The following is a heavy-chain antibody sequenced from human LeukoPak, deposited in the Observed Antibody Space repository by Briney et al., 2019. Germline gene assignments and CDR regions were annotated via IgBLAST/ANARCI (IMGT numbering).Heavy chain of an antibody. CDR1: NGSISSSSYY. CDR3: VRLPDYYYYYMDV. V-gene: IGHV4-39*01. CDR2: LYYSGST. J-gene: IGHJ6*03. D-gene: IGHD1-14*01. Sequence: SETLSLTCIVSNGSISSSSYYWGWIRQPPGKGLEWIGSLYYSGSTYYNPSLKTRVTISVDTSKSQFSLKLDSVTAADTAAYYCVRLPDYYYYYMDVWGRGTSVTVSS.